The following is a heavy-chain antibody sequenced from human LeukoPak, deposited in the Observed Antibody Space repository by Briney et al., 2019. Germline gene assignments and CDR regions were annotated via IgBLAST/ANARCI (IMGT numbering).Heavy chain of an antibody. D-gene: IGHD6-19*01. V-gene: IGHV1-3*03. Sequence: ASVKVSCKASGYTFTDYALHWVRQAPGQSLEWMGWITTGRGETRYSQEFQRRITFTRDTSASTVYMDLSDLRTEDTAVYYCARGGKQWRGGNYFDSWGQGTLVAVSS. CDR1: GYTFTDYA. CDR3: ARGGKQWRGGNYFDS. CDR2: ITTGRGET. J-gene: IGHJ4*02.